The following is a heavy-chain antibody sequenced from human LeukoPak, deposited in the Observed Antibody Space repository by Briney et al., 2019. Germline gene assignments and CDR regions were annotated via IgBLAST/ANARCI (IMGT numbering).Heavy chain of an antibody. CDR1: GFTSSRYE. CDR3: ARDDLWSPDY. V-gene: IGHV3-48*03. D-gene: IGHD3-10*01. J-gene: IGHJ4*02. Sequence: GGSLRLSCAASGFTSSRYEMNWVRQAPGKGLEWVSYINTNGGSIYYADSVKGRFTISRDNAKNSLYLQMNSLRAEDTAVYYCARDDLWSPDYWGQGTLVTVSS. CDR2: INTNGGSI.